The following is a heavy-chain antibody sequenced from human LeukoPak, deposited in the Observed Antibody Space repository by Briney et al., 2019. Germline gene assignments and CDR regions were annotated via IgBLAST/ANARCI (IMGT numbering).Heavy chain of an antibody. CDR1: GGSISSGGYY. CDR3: ARGSTVTYFDY. CDR2: IYYSGST. Sequence: SETLSLTCTVSGGSISSGGYYWSWIRQHPGKGLEWVGYIYYSGSTYYNPSLKSRVTISVDTSKNQFSLKLSSVTAADTAVYYCARGSTVTYFDYWGQGTLVTVSS. D-gene: IGHD4-17*01. J-gene: IGHJ4*02. V-gene: IGHV4-31*03.